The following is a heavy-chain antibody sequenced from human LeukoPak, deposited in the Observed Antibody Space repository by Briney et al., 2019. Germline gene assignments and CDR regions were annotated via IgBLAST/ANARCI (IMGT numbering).Heavy chain of an antibody. CDR3: ARACPNYDFWSGYYFWFDP. D-gene: IGHD3-3*01. J-gene: IGHJ5*02. Sequence: EPSETLSLTCAVYGGSFSGYYWSWIRQPPGKGLEWIGEINHSGSTNYNPSLKSRVTISVDTSKNQFSLKLSSVTAADTAVYYCARACPNYDFWSGYYFWFDPWGQGTLVTVSS. CDR2: INHSGST. CDR1: GGSFSGYY. V-gene: IGHV4-34*01.